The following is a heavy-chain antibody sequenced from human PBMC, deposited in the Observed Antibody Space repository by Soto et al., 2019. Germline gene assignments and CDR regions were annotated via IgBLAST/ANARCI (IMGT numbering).Heavy chain of an antibody. CDR1: CGSISSSSYY. J-gene: IGHJ4*02. CDR3: ARQGSFDFWSGYFSPFFDY. CDR2: IYYSGST. V-gene: IGHV4-39*01. D-gene: IGHD3-3*01. Sequence: SETLSLTCTVSCGSISSSSYYWGWIRQPPGKGLEWIGSIYYSGSTYYNPSLKSRVTISVDTSKNQFSLKLSSVTAADTAVYYCARQGSFDFWSGYFSPFFDYWGQGTLVTVSS.